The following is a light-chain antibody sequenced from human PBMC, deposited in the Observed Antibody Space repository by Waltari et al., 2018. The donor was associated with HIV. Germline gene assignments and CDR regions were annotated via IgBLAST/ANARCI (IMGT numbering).Light chain of an antibody. CDR3: SSSANSNDFYVV. Sequence: QSALTQPASASGSLGQSVTISCTGTNSYIRNSDYFAWLQQPPGKPPKLIIPEVSKWPSGVPNRSSGSKSGNTASRTVSGLQAEDEADYYCSSSANSNDFYVVFGGGTKLTVL. CDR2: EVS. CDR1: NSYIRNSDY. J-gene: IGLJ2*01. V-gene: IGLV2-8*01.